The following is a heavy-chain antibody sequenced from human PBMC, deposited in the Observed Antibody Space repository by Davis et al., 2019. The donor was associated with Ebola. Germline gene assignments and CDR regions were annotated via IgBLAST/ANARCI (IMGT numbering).Heavy chain of an antibody. CDR1: GYSFTSYW. Sequence: GESLKISCKGSGYSFTSYWIGWVRQMPGKGLEWMGIIYPGDSDTRYGPSFQGQVTISADKSISTAYLQWSSLKASDTAMYYCASLGYCTNGVCGWFDPWGQGTLVTVSS. CDR3: ASLGYCTNGVCGWFDP. V-gene: IGHV5-51*01. D-gene: IGHD2-8*01. CDR2: IYPGDSDT. J-gene: IGHJ5*02.